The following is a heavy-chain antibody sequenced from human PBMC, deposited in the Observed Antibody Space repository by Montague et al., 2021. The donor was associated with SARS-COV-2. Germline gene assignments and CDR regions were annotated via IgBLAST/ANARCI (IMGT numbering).Heavy chain of an antibody. Sequence: CAISGDSVGGEGAGRRWVEQTPERDPEWQGGTYYRPKWYNDYAVSVKSRITINPDTSKNQISLQLNSVTPEDTAVYYCARTSASSDYWGQGTLVTVSS. CDR3: ARTSASSDY. D-gene: IGHD1-26*01. V-gene: IGHV6-1*01. J-gene: IGHJ4*02. CDR2: TYYRPKWYN. CDR1: GDSVGGEGAG.